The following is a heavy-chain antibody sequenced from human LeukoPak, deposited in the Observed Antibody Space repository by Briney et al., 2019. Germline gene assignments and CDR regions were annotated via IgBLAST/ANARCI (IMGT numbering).Heavy chain of an antibody. D-gene: IGHD6-6*01. V-gene: IGHV3-23*01. Sequence: GGSLRLSCAASGFTFSGYAMSWVRQAPGKGLEWVSAISGSGGSTYYADSVKGRFTISRDNSKNTLYLQMNSLRAEDTAVYYCAKDRRYSSSSDYWGQGTLVTVSS. CDR1: GFTFSGYA. J-gene: IGHJ4*02. CDR2: ISGSGGST. CDR3: AKDRRYSSSSDY.